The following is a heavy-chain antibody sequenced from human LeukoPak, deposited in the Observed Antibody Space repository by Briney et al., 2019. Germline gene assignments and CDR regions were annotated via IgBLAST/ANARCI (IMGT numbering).Heavy chain of an antibody. J-gene: IGHJ4*02. V-gene: IGHV1-2*02. Sequence: GASVKVSCKASGYTFTGYYMHWVRQAPGQGLEWMGWINPNSGGTNYAQKFQGRVTMTRDTSISTAYMELSRLRSDDTAVYYCARDRRRDIVVVPVTPFDYWGQGTLVTVSS. D-gene: IGHD2-2*01. CDR1: GYTFTGYY. CDR2: INPNSGGT. CDR3: ARDRRRDIVVVPVTPFDY.